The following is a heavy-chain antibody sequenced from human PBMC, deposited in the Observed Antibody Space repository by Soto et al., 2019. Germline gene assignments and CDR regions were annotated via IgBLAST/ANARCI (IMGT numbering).Heavy chain of an antibody. D-gene: IGHD3-16*01. Sequence: GGSLRLSCAASRVTFSTFDMHWVRQAPGKGLEWVALIWSDGSRAFYADFVQDRFFISRDNSRNTLYLQMNSLRDEDTAVYYCAGEPRGGNYEMDVWGQGTTVTVS. J-gene: IGHJ6*02. CDR1: RVTFSTFD. CDR2: IWSDGSRA. CDR3: AGEPRGGNYEMDV. V-gene: IGHV3-33*01.